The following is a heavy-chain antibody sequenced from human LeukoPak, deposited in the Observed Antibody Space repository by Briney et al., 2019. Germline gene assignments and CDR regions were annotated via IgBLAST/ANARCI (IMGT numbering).Heavy chain of an antibody. CDR2: IIPIIGTA. V-gene: IGHV1-69*13. CDR3: ASSKYYDSSGYYYVFDY. J-gene: IGHJ4*02. CDR1: GGTFSSYA. D-gene: IGHD3-22*01. Sequence: ASVKVSCKASGGTFSSYAISWVRQAPGQGLEWMGGIIPIIGTANYAQKFQGRVTITADESTSTAYMELSSLRSEDTAVYYCASSKYYDSSGYYYVFDYWGQGTLVTVSS.